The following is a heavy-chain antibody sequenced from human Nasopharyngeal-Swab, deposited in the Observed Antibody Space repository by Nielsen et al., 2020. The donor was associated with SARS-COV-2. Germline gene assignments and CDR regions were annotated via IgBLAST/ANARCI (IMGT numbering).Heavy chain of an antibody. D-gene: IGHD3-22*01. CDR1: GGSISSGGYY. Sequence: SETLSLTCTVSGGSISSGGYYWSWIRQHPGKGLEWIGYIYYSGSTYYNPSLKSRVTISVDTSKNQFSLKLSSVTAADTAVYYCARATITMIVVVDAFAIWGQGTMVTVSS. J-gene: IGHJ3*02. CDR2: IYYSGST. CDR3: ARATITMIVVVDAFAI. V-gene: IGHV4-31*03.